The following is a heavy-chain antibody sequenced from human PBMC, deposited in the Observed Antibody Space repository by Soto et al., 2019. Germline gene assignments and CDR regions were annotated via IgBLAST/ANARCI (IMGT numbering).Heavy chain of an antibody. D-gene: IGHD3-22*01. CDR3: AKDRITMIVVVEPDAFDI. CDR1: GVTFSSYA. J-gene: IGHJ3*02. CDR2: ISGSGGSA. V-gene: IGHV3-23*01. Sequence: EVQLLESGGGLVQPGGSLRLSCAASGVTFSSYAMSWVRQAPGKGLEWVSAISGSGGSAYYADSVKGRFTISRDNTKNTLYLQMNSLRAEDTAVYYCAKDRITMIVVVEPDAFDIWCQGTMVTVSS.